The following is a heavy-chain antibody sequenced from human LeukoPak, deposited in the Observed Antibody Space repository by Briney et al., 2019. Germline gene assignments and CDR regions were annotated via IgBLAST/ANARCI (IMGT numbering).Heavy chain of an antibody. CDR2: ISGSSGNT. V-gene: IGHV1-18*01. Sequence: ASVKVSCKASGYTFTSYGINWVRQAPGQGLEWMGWISGSSGNTKYAQKHQGRVTMTTDTSTRTAYMELRSLTSDDTAVYYCARGTVSGADYYYMDVWGKGTTVTVSS. D-gene: IGHD4-11*01. CDR1: GYTFTSYG. J-gene: IGHJ6*03. CDR3: ARGTVSGADYYYMDV.